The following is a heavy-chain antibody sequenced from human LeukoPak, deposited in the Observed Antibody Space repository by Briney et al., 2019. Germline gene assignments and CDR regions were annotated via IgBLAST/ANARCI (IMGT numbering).Heavy chain of an antibody. CDR1: GGTVSSYA. Sequence: SVKVSCKASGGTVSSYAISWVRQAPGQGLEWMGGVIPIFGTANYPQKFQGRVTITADKSTSTAYMELSSLRSEDTAVYYCARGNGYCSGGSCYPAKYYYYYYGMDVWGQGTTVTVSS. V-gene: IGHV1-69*06. D-gene: IGHD2-15*01. J-gene: IGHJ6*02. CDR2: VIPIFGTA. CDR3: ARGNGYCSGGSCYPAKYYYYYYGMDV.